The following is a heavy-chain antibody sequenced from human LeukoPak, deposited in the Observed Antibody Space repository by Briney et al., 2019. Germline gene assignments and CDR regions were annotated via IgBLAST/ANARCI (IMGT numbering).Heavy chain of an antibody. CDR3: ETDDEGTA. Sequence: PSETLSLTCTVSGGSISSSNYYWGWIRQPPGKGLEWIGSIYYSGSTYYNPSLKSRVTISVDTSKNQFSLKLSSVTAADTAVYYCETDDEGTAWGQGTLVTVSS. CDR1: GGSISSSNYY. J-gene: IGHJ5*02. CDR2: IYYSGST. D-gene: IGHD1-7*01. V-gene: IGHV4-39*07.